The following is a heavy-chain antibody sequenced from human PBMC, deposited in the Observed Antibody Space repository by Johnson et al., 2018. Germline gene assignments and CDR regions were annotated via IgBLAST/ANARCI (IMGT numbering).Heavy chain of an antibody. CDR1: GGTFSNYA. V-gene: IGHV1-69*12. J-gene: IGHJ6*02. Sequence: QVQLVQSGAEVKKPGSSVKVSCKASGGTFSNYAISWVRQVPVQGLEWMGGIIPIFGTAKYAQKFQGRVTITADEFTSTAYMGGGSLTSEDTAVYYCARGEETTSDYVMDVWGQGTTVTFSS. CDR3: ARGEETTSDYVMDV. D-gene: IGHD3-16*01. CDR2: IIPIFGTA.